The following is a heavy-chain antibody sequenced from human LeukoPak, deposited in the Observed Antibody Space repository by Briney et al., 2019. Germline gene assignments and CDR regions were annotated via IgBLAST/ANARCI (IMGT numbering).Heavy chain of an antibody. CDR3: ARRFPYAKSQYYFDY. J-gene: IGHJ4*02. Sequence: ASVKVSCKASGYTFTSYYMHWVRQAPGQGLEWMGIINPSGGSTSYAQKFQGRVTMTRDTSTSTVYMELSSLRSEDTAVYYCARRFPYAKSQYYFDYWGQGTLVTVSS. V-gene: IGHV1-46*01. D-gene: IGHD2-2*01. CDR2: INPSGGST. CDR1: GYTFTSYY.